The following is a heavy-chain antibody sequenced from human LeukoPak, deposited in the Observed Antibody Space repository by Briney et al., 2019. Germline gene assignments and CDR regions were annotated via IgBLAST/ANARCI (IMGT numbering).Heavy chain of an antibody. J-gene: IGHJ6*02. CDR3: ARDRVQNGMDV. D-gene: IGHD3-10*01. CDR1: GFTFSSYG. CDR2: IWYDGSNK. V-gene: IGHV3-33*08. Sequence: GGSLRLSCAASGFTFSSYGMSWVRQAPGKGLEWVAVIWYDGSNKYYADSVKGRFTISRDNSKNTLYLQMNSLRAEDTAVYYCARDRVQNGMDVWGQGTTVTVSS.